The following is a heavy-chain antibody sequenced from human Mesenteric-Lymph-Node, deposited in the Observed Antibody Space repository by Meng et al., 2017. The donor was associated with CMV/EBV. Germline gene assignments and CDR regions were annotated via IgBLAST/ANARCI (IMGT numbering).Heavy chain of an antibody. Sequence: GESLKISCAASEFFFNNYGMHWVRQTPGKGLEWVAFIRYVGNYKYYADSVKGRFTISRDSSKNTLDLQMNSLKVEDTAVYYCARGRREEFWSGYSFYYYYGMDVWGQGTTVTVSS. V-gene: IGHV3-30*02. CDR3: ARGRREEFWSGYSFYYYYGMDV. CDR1: EFFFNNYG. CDR2: IRYVGNYK. J-gene: IGHJ6*02. D-gene: IGHD3-3*01.